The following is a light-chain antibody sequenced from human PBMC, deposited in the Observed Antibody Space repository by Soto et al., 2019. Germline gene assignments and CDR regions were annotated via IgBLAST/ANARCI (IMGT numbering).Light chain of an antibody. Sequence: DIQMTQSPSSLSASVGDSVTITCRASQSISSYLNWYQQQPEKAPKLLIYAASRLQSGIPSRFSGGKSGTDFTLTISDLQPEDYATYYCQQSYDTPFTFGPGTKVNIK. V-gene: IGKV1-39*01. CDR3: QQSYDTPFT. J-gene: IGKJ3*01. CDR1: QSISSY. CDR2: AAS.